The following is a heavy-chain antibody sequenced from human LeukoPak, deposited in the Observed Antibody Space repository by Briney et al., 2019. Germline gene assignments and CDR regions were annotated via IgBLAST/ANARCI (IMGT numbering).Heavy chain of an antibody. V-gene: IGHV1-18*01. CDR3: ARVHPGYKCAFLRAFDM. J-gene: IGHJ3*02. D-gene: IGHD1-14*01. CDR1: GYTFTSYG. CDR2: ISAYNGNT. Sequence: ASVKVSCKASGYTFTSYGISWVRQAPGQGLEWMGWISAYNGNTNYAQKLQGRVTMTTDTSTSTAYMELSGLRSDDTAVYYCARVHPGYKCAFLRAFDMWGQGTMVIVSS.